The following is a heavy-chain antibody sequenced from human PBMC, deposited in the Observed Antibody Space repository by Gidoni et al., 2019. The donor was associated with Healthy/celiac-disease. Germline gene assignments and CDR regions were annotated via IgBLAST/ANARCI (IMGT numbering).Heavy chain of an antibody. CDR2: IYHSGST. V-gene: IGHV4-4*02. J-gene: IGHJ5*02. CDR3: ARGPVWFDP. Sequence: IGEIYHSGSTNYNPSLKSRVTISVDKSKNQFSLKLSSVTAADTAVYYCARGPVWFDPWGQGTLVTVSS.